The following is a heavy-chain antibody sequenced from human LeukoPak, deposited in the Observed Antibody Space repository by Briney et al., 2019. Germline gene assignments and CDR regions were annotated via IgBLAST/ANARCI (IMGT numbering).Heavy chain of an antibody. CDR1: GGSISSYY. CDR2: IYYSGST. J-gene: IGHJ6*03. V-gene: IGHV4-59*01. CDR3: ARVVTIRLYYYMDV. D-gene: IGHD3-9*01. Sequence: SSETLSLTCTVSGGSISSYYWSWIRQPPGKGLEWIGYIYYSGSTDYNPSLKSRVTISVDTSKNQFSLKLSSVTAADTAVYYCARVVTIRLYYYMDVWGKGTTVTVSS.